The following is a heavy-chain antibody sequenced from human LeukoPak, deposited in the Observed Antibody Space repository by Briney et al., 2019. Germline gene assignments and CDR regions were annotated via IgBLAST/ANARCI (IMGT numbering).Heavy chain of an antibody. D-gene: IGHD3-22*01. CDR3: ASSSGTLNSEYFQH. CDR2: ISAYNGNT. CDR1: GYTFTSYG. Sequence: ASVKVSCKASGYTFTSYGISWVRQAPGQGLEWMGWISAYNGNTNYAQKLQGRVTMTTDTSTSTAYMELRSLRSDDTDVYYCASSSGTLNSEYFQHWGQGTLVTVSS. V-gene: IGHV1-18*01. J-gene: IGHJ1*01.